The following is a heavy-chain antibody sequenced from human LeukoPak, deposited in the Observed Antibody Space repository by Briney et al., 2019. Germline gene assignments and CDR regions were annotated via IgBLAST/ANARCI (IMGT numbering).Heavy chain of an antibody. CDR1: GFTFSSYW. CDR2: MKPGGSEK. CDR3: ARGHGDYGIN. V-gene: IGHV3-7*01. Sequence: SGGSLRLSCAVSGFTFSSYWMTWVRQAPGKGLEWVATMKPGGSEKYYVDSVKGRFTISRDNAKNSLYLQMNSLRAEDTAVYYCARGHGDYGINWGQGTLVTVSS. D-gene: IGHD4-17*01. J-gene: IGHJ4*02.